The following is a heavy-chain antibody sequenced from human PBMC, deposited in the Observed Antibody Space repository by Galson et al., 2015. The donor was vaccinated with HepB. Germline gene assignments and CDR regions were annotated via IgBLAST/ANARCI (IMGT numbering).Heavy chain of an antibody. D-gene: IGHD3-16*01. CDR3: AKDYHYNRPFPKGGMDV. Sequence: SLRLSCAASGFTFSSYGMHWVRQAPGKGLEWVAVISYDGSNKYYADSVKGRFTISRDNSKNTLYLQMNSLRAEDAAVYYCAKDYHYNRPFPKGGMDVWGQGTTVTVSS. CDR2: ISYDGSNK. CDR1: GFTFSSYG. J-gene: IGHJ6*02. V-gene: IGHV3-30*18.